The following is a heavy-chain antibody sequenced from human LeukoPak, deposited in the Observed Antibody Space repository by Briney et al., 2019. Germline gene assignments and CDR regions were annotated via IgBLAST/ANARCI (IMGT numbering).Heavy chain of an antibody. Sequence: GGSLRLSCAASGFTFSDYYMTWIRQAPGKGLEWLSYISRGGSTIYYADSVKGRFTISRDNAKNTLYLQMNSLRAEDTAVYYCARDKWGSWYWGQGTLVTVSS. CDR3: ARDKWGSWY. D-gene: IGHD7-27*01. CDR2: ISRGGSTI. CDR1: GFTFSDYY. J-gene: IGHJ4*02. V-gene: IGHV3-11*04.